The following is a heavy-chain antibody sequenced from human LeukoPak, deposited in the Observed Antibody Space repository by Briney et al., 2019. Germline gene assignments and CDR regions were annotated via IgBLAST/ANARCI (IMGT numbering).Heavy chain of an antibody. J-gene: IGHJ4*02. Sequence: GGSLRLSCAASGIRFTTHWMNWVRQAPGKGLEWVASIRQDGGEKKYVDSVKGRFTNSRDLAQNSLFLQMNSLRAEDTAVYYCASAYASYDFWSGYENFDFWGQGTLITVSS. D-gene: IGHD3-3*01. CDR1: GIRFTTHW. CDR3: ASAYASYDFWSGYENFDF. V-gene: IGHV3-7*01. CDR2: IRQDGGEK.